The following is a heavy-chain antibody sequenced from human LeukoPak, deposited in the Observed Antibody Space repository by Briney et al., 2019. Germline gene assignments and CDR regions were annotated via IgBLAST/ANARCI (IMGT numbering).Heavy chain of an antibody. CDR3: ARDLELERNRWNYFES. CDR2: MHYSGDS. D-gene: IGHD1-1*01. Sequence: SDTLSLTWTVSGGSISSFFWSWIRQPPRKGLEWIGSMHYSGDSKYNPSLKSRVSLSIDTSKQQFSLRLSSVTAADSAVYYCARDLELERNRWNYFESWGQGNLVTVSS. CDR1: GGSISSFF. J-gene: IGHJ4*02. V-gene: IGHV4-59*01.